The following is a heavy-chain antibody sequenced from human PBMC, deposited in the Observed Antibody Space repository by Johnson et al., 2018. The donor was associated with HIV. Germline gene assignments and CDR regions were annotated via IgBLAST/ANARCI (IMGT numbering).Heavy chain of an antibody. Sequence: VQLVESGGGLVQPGGSLRLSCAASGFIFSSFAFSLVRQAPGKGLEWVSTISDTGSSTYSKYSVKGRFTISRDTSKNTLYLQMSSLRAEDTALYFCAKGEQVWSVASAFDIWGQGTMVTVSS. J-gene: IGHJ3*02. V-gene: IGHV3-23*04. CDR3: AKGEQVWSVASAFDI. CDR2: ISDTGSST. CDR1: GFIFSSFA. D-gene: IGHD5-18*01.